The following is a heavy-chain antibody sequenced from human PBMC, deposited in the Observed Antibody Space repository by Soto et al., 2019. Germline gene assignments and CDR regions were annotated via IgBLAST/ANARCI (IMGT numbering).Heavy chain of an antibody. CDR2: IYYSGST. V-gene: IGHV4-39*01. Sequence: SETLSLTCTVSGGSISSSSYYWGWIRQPPGKGLEWIGSIYYSGSTYYNPSLKSRVTISVDTSKNQFSLKLSSVTAADTAVYYCARQYYYDSSGYYSQSLLDYWGQGTLVTVSS. D-gene: IGHD3-22*01. CDR1: GGSISSSSYY. J-gene: IGHJ4*02. CDR3: ARQYYYDSSGYYSQSLLDY.